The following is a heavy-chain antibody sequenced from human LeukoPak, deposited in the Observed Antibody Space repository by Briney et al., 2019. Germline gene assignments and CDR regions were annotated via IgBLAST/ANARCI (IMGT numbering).Heavy chain of an antibody. J-gene: IGHJ4*02. CDR1: GYTFTSYG. D-gene: IGHD5-18*01. Sequence: ASVKGSCKASGYTFTSYGISWVRQAPGQGLEWMGWISVHNGNTNYAQKLQGRVTMTTDTSTSTAYMELRSLRSDDTAVYYRARDLSYGYYLGYWGQGTLVTVSS. CDR3: ARDLSYGYYLGY. CDR2: ISVHNGNT. V-gene: IGHV1-18*04.